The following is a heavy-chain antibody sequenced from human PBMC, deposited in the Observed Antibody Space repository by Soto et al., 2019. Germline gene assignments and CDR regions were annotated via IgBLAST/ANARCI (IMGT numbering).Heavy chain of an antibody. CDR1: GFTFSRYG. V-gene: IGHV3-33*01. Sequence: QVQLVESGGGVVQPGRSLRLSCEASGFTFSRYGMHWVRQAPGKGLEWVAIIWYDGSNKYYADSVKGRFTISRDNSKHTLSLQMNSLSPEDTAVYYCAREAGNNDYTMDVWGQGTTVTVSS. J-gene: IGHJ6*02. D-gene: IGHD1-1*01. CDR3: AREAGNNDYTMDV. CDR2: IWYDGSNK.